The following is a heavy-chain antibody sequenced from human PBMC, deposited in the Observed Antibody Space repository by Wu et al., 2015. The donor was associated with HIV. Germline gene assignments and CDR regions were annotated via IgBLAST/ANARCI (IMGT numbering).Heavy chain of an antibody. J-gene: IGHJ4*02. CDR1: GYIFTSYD. D-gene: IGHD1-26*01. CDR2: MNSNSGNT. CDR3: AVLYDVVGDKAVLDH. V-gene: IGHV1-8*01. Sequence: QVQLVQSGAEVKKPGASVKVSCKASGYIFTSYDINWVRQATGQGLEWMGWMNSNSGNTGYAQKFQGRVTMTRNTPLSTAYMELSSLRSEDTAIYYCAVLYDVVGDKAVLDHWGQGTVVTVSS.